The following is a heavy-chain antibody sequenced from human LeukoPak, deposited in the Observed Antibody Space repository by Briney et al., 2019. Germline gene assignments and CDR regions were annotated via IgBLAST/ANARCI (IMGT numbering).Heavy chain of an antibody. CDR1: GYSISSGYF. D-gene: IGHD5-18*01. J-gene: IGHJ4*02. Sequence: SETLSLTCTVSGYSISSGYFWGWIRQPPGKGLEWIGTIYNSGSTYYNASLESRVTISVDTSKNQFSLKLSSVTAADTAVYYCARGGGYSYGYDFDYWGQGTLVTVSS. CDR2: IYNSGST. V-gene: IGHV4-38-2*02. CDR3: ARGGGYSYGYDFDY.